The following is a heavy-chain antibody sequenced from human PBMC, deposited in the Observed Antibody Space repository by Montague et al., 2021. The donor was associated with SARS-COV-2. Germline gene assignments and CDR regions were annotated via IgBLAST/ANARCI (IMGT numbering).Heavy chain of an antibody. CDR2: IYHSGST. CDR1: GGSISSSNW. D-gene: IGHD3-10*01. CDR3: AVTYYYGSGFDY. V-gene: IGHV4-4*02. Sequence: SETLSLTCAVPGGSISSSNWWSWVRQPPGKGLEWIGEIYHSGSTNYNPSLKSRVTISVDKSKNQFSLKLSSVTAADTAVYYCAVTYYYGSGFDYWGQGTLVTVSS. J-gene: IGHJ4*02.